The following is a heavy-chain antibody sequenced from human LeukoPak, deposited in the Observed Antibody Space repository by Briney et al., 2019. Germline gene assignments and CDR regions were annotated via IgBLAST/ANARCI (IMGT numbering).Heavy chain of an antibody. J-gene: IGHJ4*02. Sequence: SETRSLTCTVSGGSISNSSYYWGWIRQPPGKGLEWMGSMYYSGSTYYNPSLKSRATISVDMSKNQFSLKLSSVTAADTAVYYCARHGRMGTINPSYWGQGTLVTVSS. CDR1: GGSISNSSYY. CDR2: MYYSGST. D-gene: IGHD5-24*01. CDR3: ARHGRMGTINPSY. V-gene: IGHV4-39*01.